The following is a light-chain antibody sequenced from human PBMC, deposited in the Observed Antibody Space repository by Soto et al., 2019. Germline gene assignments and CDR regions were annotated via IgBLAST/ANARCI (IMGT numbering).Light chain of an antibody. CDR3: SSYSGSNNYVI. CDR1: SSDVGGYEY. Sequence: QSAVTQPPSASGSPGQSVTISCTGTSSDVGGYEYVSWYQQHPGKAPNLMIFEVSKRSSGVPGRFSGSKSGNTASLTVSGLQAEDEADYYCSSYSGSNNYVIFGGGTKLTVL. V-gene: IGLV2-8*01. CDR2: EVS. J-gene: IGLJ2*01.